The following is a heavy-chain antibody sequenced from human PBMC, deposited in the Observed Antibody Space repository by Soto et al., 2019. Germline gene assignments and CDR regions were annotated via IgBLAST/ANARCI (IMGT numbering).Heavy chain of an antibody. CDR1: GFTFDDYA. J-gene: IGHJ6*02. V-gene: IGHV3-9*01. CDR2: ISWNSGSI. D-gene: IGHD3-22*01. CDR3: AKDNYYDSSGYYYVGGYGMDV. Sequence: EVQLVESGGGLVQPGRSLRLSCAASGFTFDDYAMHWVRQAPGKGLEWVSGISWNSGSIGYADSVKGRFTISRDNAKNSLYLQMNSLRAEDTALYYCAKDNYYDSSGYYYVGGYGMDVWGQGTMVTVSS.